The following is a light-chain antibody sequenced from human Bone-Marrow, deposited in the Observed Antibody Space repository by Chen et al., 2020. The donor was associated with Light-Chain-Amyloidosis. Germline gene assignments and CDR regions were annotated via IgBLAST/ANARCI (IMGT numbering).Light chain of an antibody. CDR2: RDT. J-gene: IGLJ2*01. CDR1: DLPTKY. CDR3: QSADSSGTYEVI. V-gene: IGLV3-25*03. Sequence: YELTQPPSVSVSPGQTARITCSGDDLPTKYAYWYQQKPGPAPVLVIHRDTERPSGISERFSGSSSGTTATLTISGVQAEDEADYHCQSADSSGTYEVIFGGGTKLTVL.